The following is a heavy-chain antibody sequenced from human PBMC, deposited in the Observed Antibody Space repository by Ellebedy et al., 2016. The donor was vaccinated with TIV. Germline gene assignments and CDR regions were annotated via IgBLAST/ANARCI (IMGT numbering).Heavy chain of an antibody. V-gene: IGHV5-51*01. CDR3: ARPPHYYDSSGYWDAFDS. Sequence: GGSLRLXCKGSGYSFTSYWIGWVRQMPGKGLEWMGIIYPGDSDTRYSPSFQGQVTISADKSISTAYLQWSSLKASDTAMYYCARPPHYYDSSGYWDAFDSWGQGTMVTVSS. CDR1: GYSFTSYW. D-gene: IGHD3-22*01. CDR2: IYPGDSDT. J-gene: IGHJ3*02.